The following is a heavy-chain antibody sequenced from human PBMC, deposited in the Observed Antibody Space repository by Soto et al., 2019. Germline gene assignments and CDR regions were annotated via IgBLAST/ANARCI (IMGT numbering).Heavy chain of an antibody. CDR3: VRDRSGSYLEGFDY. CDR2: IKQDGSEK. CDR1: GFTFSSFW. V-gene: IGHV3-7*01. Sequence: EVQLVESGGGLVQLGGSRRLSCAASGFTFSSFWMTWVRQAPGKGLEWVANIKQDGSEKYYVDSVKGRFTISRDNARNSLFLEMKSLRSEDTAVYSCVRDRSGSYLEGFDYWGQGTLVTLSS. D-gene: IGHD1-26*01. J-gene: IGHJ4*02.